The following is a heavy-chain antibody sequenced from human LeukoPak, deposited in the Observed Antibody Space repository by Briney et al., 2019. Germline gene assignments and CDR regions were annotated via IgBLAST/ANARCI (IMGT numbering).Heavy chain of an antibody. V-gene: IGHV4-61*01. CDR3: ATEDGYNSNFDY. J-gene: IGHJ4*02. D-gene: IGHD5-24*01. CDR2: IYYSGST. CDR1: GGSVSSGSYY. Sequence: SETLSLTCTVSGGSVSSGSYYWSWLRQPPGKGLEWIGYIYYSGSTNYNPSLKSRVTISVDTSKNQFSLKLSSVTAADTAVYYCATEDGYNSNFDYWGQGTLVTVSS.